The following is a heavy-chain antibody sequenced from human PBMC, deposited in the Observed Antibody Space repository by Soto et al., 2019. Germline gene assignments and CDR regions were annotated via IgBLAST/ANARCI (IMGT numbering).Heavy chain of an antibody. CDR1: GFTFRSYV. D-gene: IGHD3-16*01. CDR3: SRWGTKGGLDV. J-gene: IGHJ1*01. Sequence: QVQLVESGGGVVQPGASLRVSCVGSGFTFRSYVIHWVRQAPGKGLEWVALTSYDGSDKYYGDSVRGRFTISRDNSRNTVALQMDSPRPEDTALFYCSRWGTKGGLDVWGQGTLVSVSS. CDR2: TSYDGSDK. V-gene: IGHV3-30*19.